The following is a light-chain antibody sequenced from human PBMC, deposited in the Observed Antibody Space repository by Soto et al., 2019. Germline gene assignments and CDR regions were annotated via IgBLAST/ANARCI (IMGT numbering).Light chain of an antibody. V-gene: IGKV3-15*01. CDR3: QQYNTWPLT. CDR1: QGVTTN. CDR2: GAS. Sequence: EIVMTQSPVTLSVSPGERATLSCWASQGVTTNLAWYQQKPGQAPRLLIYGASTRATGIPARFSGSGSGTEFTLTISSLQSEDFAFYYCQQYNTWPLTLGGGTKVEIK. J-gene: IGKJ4*01.